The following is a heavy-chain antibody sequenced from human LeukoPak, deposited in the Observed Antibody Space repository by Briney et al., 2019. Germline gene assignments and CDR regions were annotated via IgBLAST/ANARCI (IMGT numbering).Heavy chain of an antibody. V-gene: IGHV4-30-2*01. Sequence: SGTLSLTCAVSGGSISSGGYSWSWIRQPPGKGLEWIGYIYHSGSTYYNPSLKSRVTISVDRSKNQFSLKLSSVTAADTAVYYCASFGSYYSKFDYWGQGTLVTVSS. D-gene: IGHD1-26*01. CDR2: IYHSGST. CDR1: GGSISSGGYS. CDR3: ASFGSYYSKFDY. J-gene: IGHJ4*02.